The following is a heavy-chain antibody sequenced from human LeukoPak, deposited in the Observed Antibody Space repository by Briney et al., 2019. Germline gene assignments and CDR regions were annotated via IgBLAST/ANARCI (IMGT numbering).Heavy chain of an antibody. V-gene: IGHV1-8*01. CDR1: GYTFTSYD. J-gene: IGHJ4*02. D-gene: IGHD3-10*01. CDR3: ARGERVFRGGIDYYFDY. Sequence: GASVKVSCKTSGYTFTSYDINWVRQATGQGLEWVGWMNPNTGNTGHAQKFQGRVTMTRNTSISTAYMELSSLSSEDTAMYYCARGERVFRGGIDYYFDYWGQGTLVTVSS. CDR2: MNPNTGNT.